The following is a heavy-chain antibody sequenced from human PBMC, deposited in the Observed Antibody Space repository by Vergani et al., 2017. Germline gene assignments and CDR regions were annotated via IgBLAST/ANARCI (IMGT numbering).Heavy chain of an antibody. J-gene: IGHJ6*03. V-gene: IGHV1-69*02. CDR1: GGTFSSYT. Sequence: QVQLVQSGAEVKKPGSSVKVSCKASGGTFSSYTISWVRQAPGQGLEWMGRIIPILGIANYAQKFQGRVTITADKSTSTAYMELSSLRSEDTAVYYCAEQTYYYGSGNYYYYMDVWGKGTTVTVSS. CDR3: AEQTYYYGSGNYYYYMDV. CDR2: IIPILGIA. D-gene: IGHD3-10*01.